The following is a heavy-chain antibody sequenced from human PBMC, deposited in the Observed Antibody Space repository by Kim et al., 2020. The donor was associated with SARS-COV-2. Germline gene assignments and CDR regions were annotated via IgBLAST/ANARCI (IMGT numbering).Heavy chain of an antibody. CDR3: ARILLWNYSEYYFDY. V-gene: IGHV2-70*01. J-gene: IGHJ4*02. Sequence: TSLKTRLTISKDTSKNQVVLTMTNMDPVDTATYYCARILLWNYSEYYFDYWGQGTLVTVSS. D-gene: IGHD1-7*01.